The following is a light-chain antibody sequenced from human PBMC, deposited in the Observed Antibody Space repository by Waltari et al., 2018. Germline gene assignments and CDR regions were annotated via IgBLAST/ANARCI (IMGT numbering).Light chain of an antibody. CDR2: EVS. CDR3: ISYAGSNNPL. J-gene: IGLJ2*01. V-gene: IGLV2-8*01. Sequence: QSALTQPPSASGSPGQSVTISCTGTSSDVGGYNYVSWYQQHPGKAPKLMISEVSKRPSGVPDRFSGSKSGNTASLTVSGLQAEDEADYYCISYAGSNNPLFGGGTKLTVL. CDR1: SSDVGGYNY.